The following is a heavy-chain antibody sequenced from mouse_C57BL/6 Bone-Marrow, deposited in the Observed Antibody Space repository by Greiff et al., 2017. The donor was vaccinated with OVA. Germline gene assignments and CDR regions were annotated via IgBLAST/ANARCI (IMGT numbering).Heavy chain of an antibody. CDR2: INPNNGGT. CDR3: ARSDGYYFDY. CDR1: GYTFTDYY. Sequence: EVKLQQSGPELVKPGASVKISCKASGYTFTDYYMNWVKQSHGKSLEWIGDINPNNGGTSYNQKFKGKATLTVDKSSSTAYMELRSLTSEDSAVYYCARSDGYYFDYWGQGTTLTVSS. D-gene: IGHD2-3*01. V-gene: IGHV1-26*01. J-gene: IGHJ2*01.